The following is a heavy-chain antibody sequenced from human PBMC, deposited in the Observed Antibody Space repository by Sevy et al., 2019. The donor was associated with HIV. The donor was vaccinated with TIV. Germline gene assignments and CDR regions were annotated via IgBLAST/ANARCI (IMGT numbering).Heavy chain of an antibody. Sequence: ASVKVSCKASGGTFSSYAISWVRQAPGQGLEWMGGIIPIFGTANYAQKFQGRVTITADKSTSTAYMVLSRLRTEDTAVTSGAKSGSSGGMVDAGYFQHWGQGTLVTVSS. CDR2: IIPIFGTA. CDR3: AKSGSSGGMVDAGYFQH. D-gene: IGHD2-15*01. J-gene: IGHJ1*01. V-gene: IGHV1-69*06. CDR1: GGTFSSYA.